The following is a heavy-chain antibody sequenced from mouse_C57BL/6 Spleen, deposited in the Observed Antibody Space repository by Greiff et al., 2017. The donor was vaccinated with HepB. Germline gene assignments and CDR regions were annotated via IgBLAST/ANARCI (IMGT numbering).Heavy chain of an antibody. D-gene: IGHD4-1*01. J-gene: IGHJ2*01. V-gene: IGHV1-81*01. CDR2: IYPRSGNT. CDR3: ARRGNWDEGNYFDY. Sequence: QVQLQQSGAELARPGASVKLSCKASGYTFTSYGISWVKQRTGQGLEWIGEIYPRSGNTYYNEKFKGKATLTADKSSSTAYMELRSLTSEDSAVYFCARRGNWDEGNYFDYWGQGTTLTVSS. CDR1: GYTFTSYG.